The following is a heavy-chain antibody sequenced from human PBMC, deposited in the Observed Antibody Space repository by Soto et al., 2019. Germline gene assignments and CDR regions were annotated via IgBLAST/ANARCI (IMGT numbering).Heavy chain of an antibody. CDR1: GGSISSGGYS. Sequence: PSETLSLTCAVSGGSISSGGYSWSWIRQPPGKGLEWIGYIYYSGSTYYNPSLKSRVTISVDTSKNQFSLKLSSVTAADTAVYYCARRMQLWPAYHDAFDILGQGTMVTVSS. CDR2: IYYSGST. J-gene: IGHJ3*02. V-gene: IGHV4-30-2*03. CDR3: ARRMQLWPAYHDAFDI. D-gene: IGHD3-16*01.